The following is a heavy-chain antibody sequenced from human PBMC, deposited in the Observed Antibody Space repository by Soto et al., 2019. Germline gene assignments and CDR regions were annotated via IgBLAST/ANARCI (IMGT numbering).Heavy chain of an antibody. CDR1: GGSISSGDYY. CDR2: IYYSGST. V-gene: IGHV4-30-4*01. Sequence: PSETLSLTCTVSGGSISSGDYYWSWIRQPPGKGLEWIGSIYYSGSTYYNPSLKSRLTISVDTSKNQFSLKLNSVTAADTAVYYCARTYYYGSGNPFDYWGLGTLVTVSS. D-gene: IGHD3-10*01. J-gene: IGHJ4*02. CDR3: ARTYYYGSGNPFDY.